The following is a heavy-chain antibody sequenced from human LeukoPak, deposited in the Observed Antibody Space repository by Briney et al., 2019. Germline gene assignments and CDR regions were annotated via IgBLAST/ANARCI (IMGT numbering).Heavy chain of an antibody. Sequence: GRSLRLSCAASGFTFSSYAMHWVRQAPGKGLEWVAVISYDGSNKYYADSVKGRFTISRDNSKNTLYLQMNSLRAEDTAVYYCARDPTSTLVVIPNWFDPWGQGTLVTVPS. J-gene: IGHJ5*02. CDR1: GFTFSSYA. V-gene: IGHV3-30*04. D-gene: IGHD3-22*01. CDR2: ISYDGSNK. CDR3: ARDPTSTLVVIPNWFDP.